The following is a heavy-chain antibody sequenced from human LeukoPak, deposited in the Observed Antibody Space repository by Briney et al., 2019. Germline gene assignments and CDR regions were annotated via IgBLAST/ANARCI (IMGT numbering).Heavy chain of an antibody. J-gene: IGHJ5*02. Sequence: ASVKVSCKASGFSLTNNYMHWVRQAPGQGLEWMEYMRPTDGYTGFAPKFQGRVTMTRNTSISTAYMELSSLRSEDTAVYYCARGSAKGARKGWFDPWGQGTLVTVSS. CDR1: GFSLTNNY. CDR3: ARGSAKGARKGWFDP. V-gene: IGHV1-8*02. CDR2: MRPTDGYT. D-gene: IGHD1-26*01.